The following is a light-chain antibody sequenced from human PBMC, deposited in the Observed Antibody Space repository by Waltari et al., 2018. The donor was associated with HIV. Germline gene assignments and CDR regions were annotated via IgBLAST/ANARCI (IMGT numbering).Light chain of an antibody. J-gene: IGKJ2*01. CDR3: MQAKEFPFT. Sequence: DIEMTQTPLSSPVTLGQTAPIPCRSSERLEHTDGNTYLSWLYQRPGQPPRLLIYKISNRLSGVADRFIGTWAGTNFTLRISRVTSEDVGIYYCMQAKEFPFTFGEGTRLEI. V-gene: IGKV2-24*01. CDR1: ERLEHTDGNTY. CDR2: KIS.